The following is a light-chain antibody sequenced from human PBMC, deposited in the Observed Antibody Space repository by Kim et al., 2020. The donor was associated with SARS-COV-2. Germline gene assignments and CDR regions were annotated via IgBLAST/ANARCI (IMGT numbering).Light chain of an antibody. CDR1: QSVTSD. CDR3: QQRHAWPVT. V-gene: IGKV3-11*01. CDR2: DTS. Sequence: LPPGDRATLSCRASQSVTSDLAWYQQKPGQAPRIFIYDTSNRAGGVPARFSGSGSGTDFTLTISSLEPEDFAVYYCQQRHAWPVTFGQGTRLEIK. J-gene: IGKJ5*01.